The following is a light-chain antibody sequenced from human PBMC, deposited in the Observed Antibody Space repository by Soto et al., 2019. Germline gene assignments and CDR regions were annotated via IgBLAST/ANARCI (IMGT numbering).Light chain of an antibody. CDR2: EDD. V-gene: IGLV3-1*01. Sequence: SYELTQPPSVSVSPGQTASITCSGDNLGTKYASWYQQKAGRSPVLVIYEDDRRPSGIPERFSGSNSGNTATLTISGTQAMDEADYYCQTRDNIAVFGGGTKLTVL. CDR1: NLGTKY. CDR3: QTRDNIAV. J-gene: IGLJ2*01.